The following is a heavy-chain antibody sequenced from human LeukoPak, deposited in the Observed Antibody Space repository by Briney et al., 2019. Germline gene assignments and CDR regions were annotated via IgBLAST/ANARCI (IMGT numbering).Heavy chain of an antibody. CDR1: GYTFTSYD. V-gene: IGHV1-8*01. CDR2: MNPNSGNT. J-gene: IGHJ6*02. CDR3: ARGGYDGYYYYGMDV. D-gene: IGHD5-12*01. Sequence: GASVKVSCKASGYTFTSYDINWVRQAPGQGLEWMGWMNPNSGNTDYAQKLQGRVTMTRNTSISTAYMELSSPRSEDTAVYYCARGGYDGYYYYGMDVWGQGTTVTVSS.